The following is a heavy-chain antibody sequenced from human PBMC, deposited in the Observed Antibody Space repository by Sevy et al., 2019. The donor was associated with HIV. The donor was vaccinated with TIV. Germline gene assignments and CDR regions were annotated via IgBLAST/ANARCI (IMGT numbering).Heavy chain of an antibody. CDR1: GFTFSRYA. Sequence: GGSLRLSCAASGFTFSRYAMSWVRQAPGKGLQWVSSISGSGDRRNYADSVKGRFTISRDNSKNTLYLQMSSLRAEDTAIYYCGKDRGSDYGYYFLNYWGQGTLVTVSS. CDR3: GKDRGSDYGYYFLNY. CDR2: ISGSGDRR. J-gene: IGHJ4*02. V-gene: IGHV3-23*01. D-gene: IGHD4-17*01.